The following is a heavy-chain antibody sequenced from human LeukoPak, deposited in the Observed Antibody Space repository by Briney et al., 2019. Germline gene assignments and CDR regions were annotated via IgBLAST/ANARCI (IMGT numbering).Heavy chain of an antibody. CDR2: ISITSSTI. CDR1: GFTFSSCS. J-gene: IGHJ4*02. Sequence: GGSLRLFCGASGFTFSSCSMKCVRQAPGKGREWVSYISITSSTIYYADSVEGRFTISRDNAKNSLYLQMNSLRAEDTAVYYCARAHPGDYSDFQFDYWGQGTLVTVSS. D-gene: IGHD4-11*01. CDR3: ARAHPGDYSDFQFDY. V-gene: IGHV3-48*01.